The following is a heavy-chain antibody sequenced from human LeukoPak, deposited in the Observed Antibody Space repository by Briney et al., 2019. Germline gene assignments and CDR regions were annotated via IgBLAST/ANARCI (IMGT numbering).Heavy chain of an antibody. V-gene: IGHV4-59*01. D-gene: IGHD3-16*01. CDR2: MYYSGST. CDR1: GGSISSYS. J-gene: IGHJ3*02. Sequence: PSETLSLTCTDSGGSISSYSWTWIRQPPGKGLEWIGSMYYSGSTNYNPSLKSRVTISVDTSKNQFSLKLSSVTAADTAVYYCVRDRVLGAFDIWGQGTMVTVSS. CDR3: VRDRVLGAFDI.